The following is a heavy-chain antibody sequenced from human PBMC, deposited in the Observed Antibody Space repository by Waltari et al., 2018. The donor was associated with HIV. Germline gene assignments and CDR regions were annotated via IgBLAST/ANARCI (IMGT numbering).Heavy chain of an antibody. V-gene: IGHV1-2*02. CDR2: INPNRCGT. D-gene: IGHD6-13*01. Sequence: QVQLVQSGAEVKKPGASVKVSCKDSGYTFTGYYMHWVRQAPGQGLEGMGWINPNRCGTNNARKFPGRVTRTRDTASRTAYMELSRLRSDGTAVYYCARGQAGIAAHYYYYGMDVWGQGTTVTVSS. CDR1: GYTFTGYY. CDR3: ARGQAGIAAHYYYYGMDV. J-gene: IGHJ6*02.